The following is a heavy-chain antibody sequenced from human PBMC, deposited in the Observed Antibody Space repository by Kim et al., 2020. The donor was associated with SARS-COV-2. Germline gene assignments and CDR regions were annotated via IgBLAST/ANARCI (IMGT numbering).Heavy chain of an antibody. Sequence: GGSLRLSCAASGFTFSSYWMHWVRQAPGKGLVWVSRINSDGSSTSYADSVKRRFTISRDNAKNTLYLQMNSLRAEDTAVYYCAREAAAGTIDYWGQGTLVTVSS. J-gene: IGHJ4*02. CDR3: AREAAAGTIDY. D-gene: IGHD6-13*01. CDR1: GFTFSSYW. CDR2: INSDGSST. V-gene: IGHV3-74*01.